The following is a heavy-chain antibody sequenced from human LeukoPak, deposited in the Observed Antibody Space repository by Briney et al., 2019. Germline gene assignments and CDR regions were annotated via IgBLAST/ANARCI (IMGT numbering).Heavy chain of an antibody. Sequence: GASVKVSCKASGYSFTSYYIHWVRLAPGQGLEWMGVINPSGGSTRYAQKFQDRVTMTRDMSTSTVYMELSSLRSEDTAVYYCAKDSSVYHYDSRSLDYWGLGTLVTVSS. D-gene: IGHD3-22*01. CDR3: AKDSSVYHYDSRSLDY. V-gene: IGHV1-46*01. J-gene: IGHJ4*02. CDR1: GYSFTSYY. CDR2: INPSGGST.